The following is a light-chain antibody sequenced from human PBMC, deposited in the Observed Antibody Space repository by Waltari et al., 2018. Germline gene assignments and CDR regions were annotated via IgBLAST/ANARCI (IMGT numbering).Light chain of an antibody. CDR1: QTVGSSR. J-gene: IGKJ1*01. CDR2: RAS. V-gene: IGKV3-20*01. CDR3: QQHGTLPAT. Sequence: DIVLTQSPATASLSPGERVPLSCRASQTVGSSRLAWYQQKPGQAPRLVIYRASRRATGIPDRFSGSGSGTDFSLTISRLEPEDFAVYYCQQHGTLPATFGQGTKVEIK.